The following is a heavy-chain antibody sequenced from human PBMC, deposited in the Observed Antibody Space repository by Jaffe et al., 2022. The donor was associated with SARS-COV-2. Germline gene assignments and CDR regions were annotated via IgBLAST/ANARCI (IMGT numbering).Heavy chain of an antibody. Sequence: QVQLQESGPGLVKPSETLSLTCTVSGGSISSYYWSWIRQPPGKGLEWIGYIYYSGSTNYNPSLKSRVTISVDTSKNQFSLKLSSVTAADTAVYYCARHRPVIAVAGTVGNWFDPWGQGTLVTVSS. V-gene: IGHV4-59*08. CDR3: ARHRPVIAVAGTVGNWFDP. D-gene: IGHD6-19*01. CDR1: GGSISSYY. J-gene: IGHJ5*02. CDR2: IYYSGST.